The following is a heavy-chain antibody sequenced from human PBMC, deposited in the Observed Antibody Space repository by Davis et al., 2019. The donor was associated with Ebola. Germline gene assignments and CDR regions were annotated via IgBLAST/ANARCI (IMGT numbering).Heavy chain of an antibody. CDR1: VYNCAFCN. CDR2: INPNSGGS. J-gene: IGHJ5*02. D-gene: IGHD2-15*01. CDR3: ARGYCTGGICSEHWFDP. Sequence: SVTVSRMPSVYNCAFCNIHWVRQARGQGLEWMGWINPNSGGSHYAQKFQGRVTMTRYTSINTAYMELCRLRSDDTAIYYCARGYCTGGICSEHWFDPWGQGALVTVSS. V-gene: IGHV1-2*02.